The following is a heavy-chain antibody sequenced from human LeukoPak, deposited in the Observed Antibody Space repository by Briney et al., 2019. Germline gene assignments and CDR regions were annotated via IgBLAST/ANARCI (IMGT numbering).Heavy chain of an antibody. D-gene: IGHD7-27*01. J-gene: IGHJ4*02. CDR2: IYSGGST. V-gene: IGHV3-66*01. Sequence: GGSLRLSCAASGFTVSSNYMSWVRQAPGKGLEWVSVIYSGGSTYYADSVKGRFTISRDNSKNTLYLQMNSLSPEDTAVYYCAKDLALGPDYFDYWGQGTLVTVSP. CDR3: AKDLALGPDYFDY. CDR1: GFTVSSNY.